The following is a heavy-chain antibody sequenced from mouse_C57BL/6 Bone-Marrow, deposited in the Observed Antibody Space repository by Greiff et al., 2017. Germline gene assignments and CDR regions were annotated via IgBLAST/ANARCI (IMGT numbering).Heavy chain of an antibody. Sequence: EVKLVESGGDLVKPGGSLKLSCAASGFTFSSYGMSWVRQTPDKRLEWVATISSGGSYTYYPDSVKGRFTISRDNAKNTLYLQMSRLKSEDTAMYDCASDGYYGDYWGQGTTLTVSS. CDR1: GFTFSSYG. CDR2: ISSGGSYT. V-gene: IGHV5-6*01. CDR3: ASDGYYGDY. J-gene: IGHJ2*01. D-gene: IGHD2-3*01.